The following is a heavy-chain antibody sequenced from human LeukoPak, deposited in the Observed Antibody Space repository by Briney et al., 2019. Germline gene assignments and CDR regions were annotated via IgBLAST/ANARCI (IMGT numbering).Heavy chain of an antibody. D-gene: IGHD2-15*01. CDR2: IHYTGST. CDR1: GGSISSDY. V-gene: IGHV4-59*01. Sequence: SETLSLTCTVSGGSISSDYWSWIRQSPGKGPEWIAYIHYTGSTNYSPSFKSRVTISVDTSKTQFSLKLTSVTAADTAVYYCARVSGYCNTRSCRGLESWGQGTLVIVS. CDR3: ARVSGYCNTRSCRGLES. J-gene: IGHJ5*02.